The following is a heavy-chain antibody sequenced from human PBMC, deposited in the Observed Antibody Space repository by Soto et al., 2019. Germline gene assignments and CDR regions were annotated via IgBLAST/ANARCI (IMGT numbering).Heavy chain of an antibody. V-gene: IGHV5-51*01. J-gene: IGHJ4*02. D-gene: IGHD6-6*01. CDR2: IYPGDSDT. CDR3: ARHVPLYSSSSEAVGLYSFDY. CDR1: GYSFTSYW. Sequence: GESLKISCKGSGYSFTSYWIGWVRQMPGKGLEWMGIIYPGDSDTRYSPSFQGQVTISADKSISTAYLQWSSLKASDTAMYYCARHVPLYSSSSEAVGLYSFDYWGQGTLVTVSS.